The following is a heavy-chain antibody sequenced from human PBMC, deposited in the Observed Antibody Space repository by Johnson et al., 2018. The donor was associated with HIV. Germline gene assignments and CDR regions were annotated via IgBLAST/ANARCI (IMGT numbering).Heavy chain of an antibody. Sequence: QVQLVESGGGLVKPGGSLRLSCAASGITFSDYYMSWIRQAPGKGLEWVSYISGSGSTLYYADSVKGRFTISRDNAKNSLYLQMNSLRAEDTAVYYCARDWGPRRGYYDSSGYYWAFDVWGQGTMVTVSS. V-gene: IGHV3-11*04. CDR2: ISGSGSTL. CDR1: GITFSDYY. CDR3: ARDWGPRRGYYDSSGYYWAFDV. J-gene: IGHJ3*01. D-gene: IGHD3-22*01.